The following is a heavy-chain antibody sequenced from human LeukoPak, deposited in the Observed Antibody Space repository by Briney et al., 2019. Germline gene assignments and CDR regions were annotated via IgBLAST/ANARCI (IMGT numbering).Heavy chain of an antibody. Sequence: GESLKISCKGSGYSFTSYWIGWVRQMPEKGLEWMGIIYPGDSDTRYSPSFQGQVTISADKSISTAYLQWSSLKASDTAMYYCARRLGARGIYRPYWYFDLWGRGTLVTVSS. V-gene: IGHV5-51*01. CDR2: IYPGDSDT. D-gene: IGHD3-16*02. J-gene: IGHJ2*01. CDR1: GYSFTSYW. CDR3: ARRLGARGIYRPYWYFDL.